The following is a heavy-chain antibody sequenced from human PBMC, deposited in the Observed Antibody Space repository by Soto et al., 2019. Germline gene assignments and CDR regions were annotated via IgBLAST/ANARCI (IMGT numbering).Heavy chain of an antibody. V-gene: IGHV3-30*18. D-gene: IGHD3-3*01. CDR3: SKTITTVGVSSTGRGALLDN. J-gene: IGHJ4*02. CDR2: ISNDGNSE. CDR1: GFTFSAFG. Sequence: QVQLVESGGGVVQPGRSLRLSCAASGFTFSAFGMHWGRQAPGKGLEWVAVISNDGNSEHYADSVKGRFTISRDNSKNTFYLQMNSLSVEDTAVYYWSKTITTVGVSSTGRGALLDNWGQGILVSVSS.